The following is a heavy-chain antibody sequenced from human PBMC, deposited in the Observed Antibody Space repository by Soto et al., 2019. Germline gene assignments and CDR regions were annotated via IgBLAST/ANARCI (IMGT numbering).Heavy chain of an antibody. D-gene: IGHD4-17*01. Sequence: QVQLVQSGAEVKKPGASVKVSCKASGYTFTSYAMHWVRQAPGQRLEWMGWINSDNGNTKYSQKFQGRVTITRDTSASTVYMELSSLGSEDTALYYCARPVTTYNYFYGVDVWGQGTTVTVSS. J-gene: IGHJ6*02. CDR3: ARPVTTYNYFYGVDV. CDR1: GYTFTSYA. V-gene: IGHV1-3*01. CDR2: INSDNGNT.